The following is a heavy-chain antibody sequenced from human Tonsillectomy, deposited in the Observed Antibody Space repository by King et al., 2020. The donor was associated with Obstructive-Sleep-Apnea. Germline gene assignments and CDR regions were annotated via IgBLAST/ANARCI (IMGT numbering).Heavy chain of an antibody. Sequence: HVQLHQSGPSLVKPSQTLSLTCSSSGDSVSSNSAAWNWIRQSPSRGLEWLGRTDYRSKWYNYYAISVKKRITINPDTSKNHLSLQFTSVTPEDTAVYYCARQNIVAPGAWFDPWGQGTLATVSS. CDR1: GDSVSSNSAA. CDR3: ARQNIVAPGAWFDP. V-gene: IGHV6-1*01. D-gene: IGHD5-12*01. J-gene: IGHJ5*02. CDR2: TDYRSKWYN.